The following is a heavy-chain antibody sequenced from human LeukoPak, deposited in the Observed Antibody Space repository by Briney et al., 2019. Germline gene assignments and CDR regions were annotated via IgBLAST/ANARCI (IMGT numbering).Heavy chain of an antibody. J-gene: IGHJ4*02. D-gene: IGHD1-26*01. CDR2: ISAYNDDA. CDR3: ARVGGGNYYYFDY. Sequence: ASVKVSCKASGYTFTTYRISWVRQAPGQGLEWMGWISAYNDDAHYAQKLQGRVTMTTDTSTNTAYMELRSLRSDDTAVYYCARVGGGNYYYFDYWGQGTLVTVSS. CDR1: GYTFTTYR. V-gene: IGHV1-18*01.